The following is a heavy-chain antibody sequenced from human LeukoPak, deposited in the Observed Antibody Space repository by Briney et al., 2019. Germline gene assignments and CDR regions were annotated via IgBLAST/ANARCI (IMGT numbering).Heavy chain of an antibody. Sequence: PGGSLRLSCAASGFTFSNYAILWVRQAPGKGLEWVAVIWYDGSNKYYADSVKGRFTISRDNSKNTLYLQMNSLRAEDTAVYYCARDGEYSGYDTFDYWGQGTLVTVSS. CDR3: ARDGEYSGYDTFDY. V-gene: IGHV3-33*08. CDR2: IWYDGSNK. D-gene: IGHD5-12*01. J-gene: IGHJ4*02. CDR1: GFTFSNYA.